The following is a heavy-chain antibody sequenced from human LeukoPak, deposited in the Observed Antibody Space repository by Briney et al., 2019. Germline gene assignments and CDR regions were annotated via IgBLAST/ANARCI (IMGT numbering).Heavy chain of an antibody. D-gene: IGHD1-7*01. Sequence: PGGSLRLSCAASGFTFSSNAMSWVRQAPGKGLEWVSSISGTGGSTYYADSVKGRFTISRDNSKNTLYLQMNSLRVEDTAVYYCAKEGKTRNWNYYQAKPVYWGQGTLVTVSS. J-gene: IGHJ4*02. CDR2: ISGTGGST. CDR1: GFTFSSNA. CDR3: AKEGKTRNWNYYQAKPVY. V-gene: IGHV3-23*01.